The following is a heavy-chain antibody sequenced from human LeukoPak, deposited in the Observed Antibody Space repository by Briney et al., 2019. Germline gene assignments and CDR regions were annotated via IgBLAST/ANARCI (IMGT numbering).Heavy chain of an antibody. CDR3: AKSPGIAVAGTGIY. CDR2: TYSNGRT. Sequence: GGSLRLSCAASGFTVSSNYMSWVRQAPGKGLEWVSVTYSNGRTYYADSVKGRFTISRDISKNTLYLQMNSLRAEDTAVYYCAKSPGIAVAGTGIYWGQGTLVTVSS. CDR1: GFTVSSNY. D-gene: IGHD6-19*01. J-gene: IGHJ4*02. V-gene: IGHV3-53*01.